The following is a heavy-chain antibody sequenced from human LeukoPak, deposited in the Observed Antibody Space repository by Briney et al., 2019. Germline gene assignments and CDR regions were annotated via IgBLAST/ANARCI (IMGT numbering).Heavy chain of an antibody. D-gene: IGHD3-22*01. V-gene: IGHV3-74*01. CDR1: GFTFSSYW. CDR2: INSDGSST. Sequence: GGSLRLSCAASGFTFSSYWMHWVRQAPGKGLVWVSRINSDGSSTSYADSGKGRFTISRDNAKNTLYLQMNSLRAEDTAVYYCAREPYYYDSSPGGGHWGQGTLVTVSS. CDR3: AREPYYYDSSPGGGH. J-gene: IGHJ4*02.